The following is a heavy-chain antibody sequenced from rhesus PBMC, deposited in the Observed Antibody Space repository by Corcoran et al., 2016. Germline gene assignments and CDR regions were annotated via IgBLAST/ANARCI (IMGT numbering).Heavy chain of an antibody. CDR2: ISGSGGST. J-gene: IGHJ2*01. V-gene: IGHV4-173*01. Sequence: QLQLQESGPGLVKPSETLSLTCAVSGGSISSNYWSWIRQPPGKGLEWIGRISGSGGSTDYNPSRKRRVTISTDTSKNQFPLKLSSVTAADTAVYYCARNYGDDYVYYLSDWYFDLWGPGTPITISS. CDR1: GGSISSNY. D-gene: IGHD3-9*01. CDR3: ARNYGDDYVYYLSDWYFDL.